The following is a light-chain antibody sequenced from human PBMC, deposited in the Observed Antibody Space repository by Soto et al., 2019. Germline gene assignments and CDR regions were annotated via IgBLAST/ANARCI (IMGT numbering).Light chain of an antibody. CDR3: NSYRDSNTLV. J-gene: IGLJ1*01. Sequence: QSALTQPASVSGSPGQSITISCTGTSSDVGGYNYVSWYQQYPGKAPKLMIYEVSNRPSGVSNRFSGSKSGNTASLTISGLQAEDEADYYCNSYRDSNTLVFGTGTKLTVL. CDR2: EVS. V-gene: IGLV2-14*01. CDR1: SSDVGGYNY.